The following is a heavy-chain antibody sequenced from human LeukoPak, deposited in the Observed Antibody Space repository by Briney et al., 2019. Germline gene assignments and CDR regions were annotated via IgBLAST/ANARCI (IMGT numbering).Heavy chain of an antibody. CDR2: TYPGDSDT. CDR3: ARRFLIVVDRVDAFDI. D-gene: IGHD3-22*01. Sequence: GESLKISCKGSGYSFTSYWIGWVRQMPGKGLEWMGITYPGDSDTRYSPSFQGQVTISADKSISTAYLQWSSLKASDTAMYYCARRFLIVVDRVDAFDISGQGTMVTVSS. J-gene: IGHJ3*02. CDR1: GYSFTSYW. V-gene: IGHV5-51*01.